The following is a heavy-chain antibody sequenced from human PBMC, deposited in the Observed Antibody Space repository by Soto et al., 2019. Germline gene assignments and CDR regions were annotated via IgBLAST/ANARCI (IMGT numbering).Heavy chain of an antibody. V-gene: IGHV3-33*01. Sequence: GGSLRLSCAASGFTFSRYGMHWVRQAPGKGLEWVAVIWYDGSNKYYADSVKGRFTISRDNSKNTLYLQMNSLRAEDTAVYYCARDHRGYYDSSGRYYYYYGMDVWGQGTTVTVSS. J-gene: IGHJ6*02. CDR3: ARDHRGYYDSSGRYYYYYGMDV. CDR1: GFTFSRYG. D-gene: IGHD3-22*01. CDR2: IWYDGSNK.